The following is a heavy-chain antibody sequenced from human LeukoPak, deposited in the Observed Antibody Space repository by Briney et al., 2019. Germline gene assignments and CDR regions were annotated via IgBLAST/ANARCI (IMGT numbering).Heavy chain of an antibody. Sequence: SETLSLTCIVSGXSISSSSYYWGWIRQPPGKGLEWIGSIYYTGSTYYNPSLKSRVTISVDTSKNQFSLKLSSVTAADTAVYYCASSTSGYYNYWGQGTLVTVSS. CDR2: IYYTGST. CDR1: GXSISSSSYY. CDR3: ASSTSGYYNY. V-gene: IGHV4-39*01. J-gene: IGHJ4*02. D-gene: IGHD3-22*01.